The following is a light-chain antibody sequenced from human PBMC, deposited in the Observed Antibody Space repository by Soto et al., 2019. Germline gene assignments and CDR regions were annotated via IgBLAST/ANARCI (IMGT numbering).Light chain of an antibody. V-gene: IGKV3-20*01. CDR1: QSVNSRY. Sequence: EIVLTQSPGTLSLPPGERATLFCRASQSVNSRYLAWYQQKPGQAPRLLIYGASNRATGIRDRFSGRGSGTDFTLTISRLEPEDFAVYYCHQYGNSPTFGQGTKVDI. J-gene: IGKJ1*01. CDR2: GAS. CDR3: HQYGNSPT.